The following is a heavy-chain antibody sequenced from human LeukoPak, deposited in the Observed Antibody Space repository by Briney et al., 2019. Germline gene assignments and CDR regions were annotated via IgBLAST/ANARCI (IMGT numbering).Heavy chain of an antibody. V-gene: IGHV4-34*01. CDR2: IYHSGST. CDR3: ARASGLGGSSSGAWGAIFDY. Sequence: SETLSLTCAVYGGSFSPYYWSWIRQPPGKGLEWIGSIYHSGSTYSNPSLKSRVTISVDTSKNQFSLKLSSVTAADTAVYYCARASGLGGSSSGAWGAIFDYWGQGTLVTVSA. CDR1: GGSFSPYY. J-gene: IGHJ4*02. D-gene: IGHD1-26*01.